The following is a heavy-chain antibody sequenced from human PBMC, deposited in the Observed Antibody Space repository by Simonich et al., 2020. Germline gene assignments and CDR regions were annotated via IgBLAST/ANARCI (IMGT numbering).Heavy chain of an antibody. CDR2: INPNRCGK. J-gene: IGHJ5*02. CDR3: AREEANGYSSSWNWFDP. D-gene: IGHD6-13*01. Sequence: QVQLVQSGAEVKKPGASVKVSCKASGYTFTGYYMHWVRQAPGKGIEGRGWINPNRCGKNYAKNLQGRVTRTRETSISTAYMELSRLRSDDTAVYYCAREEANGYSSSWNWFDPWGQGTLVTVSS. CDR1: GYTFTGYY. V-gene: IGHV1-2*02.